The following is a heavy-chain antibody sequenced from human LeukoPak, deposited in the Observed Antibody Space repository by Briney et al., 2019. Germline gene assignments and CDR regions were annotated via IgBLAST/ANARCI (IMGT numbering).Heavy chain of an antibody. CDR3: ARHQRYGDYDYFDF. J-gene: IGHJ4*02. D-gene: IGHD4-17*01. V-gene: IGHV4-59*08. CDR1: GGSVSGHY. CDR2: VFASGST. Sequence: SETLYLTCSVSGGSVSGHYWSWIRQTPERGLEWLGFVFASGSTNYNPFFKSRVTMSADMSRNQFYLGLQSVSAADTGVYFCARHQRYGDYDYFDFWGQGTLVTVSS.